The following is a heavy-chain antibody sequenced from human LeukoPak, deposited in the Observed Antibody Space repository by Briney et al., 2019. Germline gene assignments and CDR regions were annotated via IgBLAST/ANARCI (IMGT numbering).Heavy chain of an antibody. D-gene: IGHD6-13*01. CDR3: ARSGSPITYSSSWYY. J-gene: IGHJ4*02. Sequence: SETLSLTCTVSGGSISSSSYYWGWIRQPPGKGLEWIGSIYYSGSTYYNPSLKSRVTISVDTSKNQFSLKLSSVTAADTAVYYCARSGSPITYSSSWYYWGQGTLVTVSS. CDR2: IYYSGST. V-gene: IGHV4-39*07. CDR1: GGSISSSSYY.